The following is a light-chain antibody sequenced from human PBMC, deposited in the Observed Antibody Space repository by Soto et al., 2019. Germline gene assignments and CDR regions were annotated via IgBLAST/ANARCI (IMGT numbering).Light chain of an antibody. Sequence: DIQMTQSPSTLYASVGDRVTITCRASQSISSWLAWYQQKPGKAPKLLIYKASSLESGVPSRFSGSGSGTEFTLTISSLQPDDVATYYCQQYNSYSRTFSQGTKVEIK. CDR2: KAS. V-gene: IGKV1-5*03. CDR3: QQYNSYSRT. J-gene: IGKJ1*01. CDR1: QSISSW.